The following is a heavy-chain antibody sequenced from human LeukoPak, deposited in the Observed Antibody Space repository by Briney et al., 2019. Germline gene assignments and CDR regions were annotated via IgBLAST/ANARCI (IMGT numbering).Heavy chain of an antibody. J-gene: IGHJ4*02. CDR3: ARGIAVAGTVY. Sequence: SETLSLTCTVSGGSVSSGSYYWSWIRQPPGKGLEWIGYIYYSGSTNYNPSLKSRVTISVDTSKNQFSLKLSSVTAADTAVYYCARGIAVAGTVYWGQGTLVTVSS. V-gene: IGHV4-61*01. CDR2: IYYSGST. CDR1: GGSVSSGSYY. D-gene: IGHD6-19*01.